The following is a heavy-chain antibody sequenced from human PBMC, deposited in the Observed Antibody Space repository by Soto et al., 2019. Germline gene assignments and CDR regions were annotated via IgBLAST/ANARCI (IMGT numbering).Heavy chain of an antibody. CDR2: ISYDGSNK. V-gene: IGHV3-30*18. CDR1: GFTFSSYG. Sequence: QVLLVESGGGVVQPGRSLRLSCAASGFTFSSYGMHWVRQAPGKGLEWVAVISYDGSNKYYADSVKGRFTISRDNSKNTLYLQMNSLRAEDTAVYYCAKTLTNATYWGQGTLVTVSS. D-gene: IGHD1-1*01. J-gene: IGHJ4*02. CDR3: AKTLTNATY.